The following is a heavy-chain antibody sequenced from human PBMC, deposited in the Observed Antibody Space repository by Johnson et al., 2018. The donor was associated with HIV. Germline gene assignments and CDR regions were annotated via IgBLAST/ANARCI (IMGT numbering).Heavy chain of an antibody. Sequence: VQLVESGGGLAKPGGSLRLSCAASGFPLTNAWMTWVRQAPGKGLEWVGHIHSTSKPDGGTTEYAAPVNSRFTISRAESKTTLYRQSNSLKTEDKDVDYCTTARNRLWSSGGWTGFWAFGIWGQETMVTVSS. CDR1: GFPLTNAW. CDR2: IHSTSKPDGGTT. D-gene: IGHD6-19*01. J-gene: IGHJ3*02. CDR3: TTARNRLWSSGGWTGFWAFGI. V-gene: IGHV3-15*01.